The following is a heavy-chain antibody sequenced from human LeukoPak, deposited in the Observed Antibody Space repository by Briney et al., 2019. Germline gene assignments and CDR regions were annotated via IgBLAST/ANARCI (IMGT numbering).Heavy chain of an antibody. CDR1: GFTFSNSA. V-gene: IGHV3-23*01. CDR3: AKAGSVRFDY. J-gene: IGHJ4*02. CDR2: INGGGSST. D-gene: IGHD1-26*01. Sequence: GGSLRLSCAASGFTFSNSAMSWVRQAPGKGLEWVSGINGGGSSTYYADSVKGRFTTSRDNSKNTLYLQMNSLRAEDTAVYYCAKAGSVRFDYWGQGTLVTVSS.